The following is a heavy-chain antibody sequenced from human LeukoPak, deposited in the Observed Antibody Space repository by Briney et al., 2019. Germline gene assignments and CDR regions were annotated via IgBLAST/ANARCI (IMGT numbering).Heavy chain of an antibody. CDR2: IWYVGSNK. V-gene: IGHV3-33*01. CDR3: VRVWAKGTFDY. J-gene: IGHJ4*02. CDR1: GFTFSVYG. Sequence: PGESLRLSCAAAGFTFSVYGMHLVRQAPDKGLELGAVIWYVGSNKYYADSVKGRFTISRGNSKNTLYLQLNSLRAEDTAVYYCVRVWAKGTFDYWGQGTLVTVSS. D-gene: IGHD2-8*01.